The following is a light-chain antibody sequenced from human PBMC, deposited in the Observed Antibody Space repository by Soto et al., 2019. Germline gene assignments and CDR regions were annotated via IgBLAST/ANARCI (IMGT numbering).Light chain of an antibody. V-gene: IGKV3-15*01. CDR1: QSVGSK. Sequence: EILMTQSPATLSLSPGEGATLSCRASQSVGSKVAWYQQRRGQSPRLLIYGASSRATGIPTRFSGSGSGTEFTLTISSLQSEDFAVYYCQQYDSWPPLTFGGGTKVDI. J-gene: IGKJ4*01. CDR2: GAS. CDR3: QQYDSWPPLT.